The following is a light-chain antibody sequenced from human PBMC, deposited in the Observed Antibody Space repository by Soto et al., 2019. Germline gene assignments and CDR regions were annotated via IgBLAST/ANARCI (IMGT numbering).Light chain of an antibody. V-gene: IGKV1-12*01. CDR1: QGISRW. J-gene: IGKJ5*01. Sequence: DIQMTQSPSSVSASVGDRVTITCRASQGISRWLAWYQQKPGKAPKLLIYAASTLQSGVPSRFSGSGSGTDFTLTISSLQPEDFAIYYCQQANSFPITCGHGTRLEIK. CDR3: QQANSFPIT. CDR2: AAS.